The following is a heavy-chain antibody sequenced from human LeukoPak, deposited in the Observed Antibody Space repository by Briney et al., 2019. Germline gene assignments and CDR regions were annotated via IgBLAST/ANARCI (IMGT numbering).Heavy chain of an antibody. D-gene: IGHD1-1*01. CDR2: IYTSEST. V-gene: IGHV4-4*07. CDR1: GVSISSYY. CDR3: ARDRGTWNDDGFDY. Sequence: SETLSLTCTVSGVSISSYYWSWIRQPAGKGLEWIGRIYTSESTNYNPSLKSRVTMSVDRSKNQFSLKLSSVTAADTAVYYCARDRGTWNDDGFDYWGQGTLVTVSS. J-gene: IGHJ4*02.